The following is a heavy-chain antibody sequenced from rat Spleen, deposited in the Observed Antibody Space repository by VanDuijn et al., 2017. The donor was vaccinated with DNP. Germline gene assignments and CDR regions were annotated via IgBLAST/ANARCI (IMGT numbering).Heavy chain of an antibody. Sequence: EVQLVESGGGLVQPGRSLKLSCAASGFTFSDYYMAWVRQAPTKGLEWVAYISYDGGSTYHGDSVKGRFTISRDNAKSTLYLQMDSLRSEDTATYYCATHNNYYAMDAWGQGTSVTVSS. CDR3: ATHNNYYAMDA. CDR1: GFTFSDYY. D-gene: IGHD1-10*01. J-gene: IGHJ4*01. V-gene: IGHV5-20*01. CDR2: ISYDGGST.